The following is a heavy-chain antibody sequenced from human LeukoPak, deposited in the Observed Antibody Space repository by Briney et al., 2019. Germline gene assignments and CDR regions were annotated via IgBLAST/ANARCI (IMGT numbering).Heavy chain of an antibody. D-gene: IGHD6-13*01. Sequence: GGSLRLSCAASGFIFSSYSMSWVRQAPGEGLEWVSVITGSGGNTYYADSVKGRFTISKDNSKNTVYLQMGSLRVDDTAVYYCAKAASSSWPSYYYGMDVWGQGTTVTVSS. CDR1: GFIFSSYS. V-gene: IGHV3-23*01. J-gene: IGHJ6*02. CDR3: AKAASSSWPSYYYGMDV. CDR2: ITGSGGNT.